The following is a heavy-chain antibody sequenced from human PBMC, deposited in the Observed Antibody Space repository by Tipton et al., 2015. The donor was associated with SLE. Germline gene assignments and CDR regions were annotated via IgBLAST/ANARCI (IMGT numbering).Heavy chain of an antibody. CDR1: GFIFGDYA. V-gene: IGHV3-9*01. CDR2: ISWNSGDI. D-gene: IGHD5-12*01. CDR3: AREGLPDAFDI. Sequence: SLRLSCAASGFIFGDYAMHWVRQAPGKGLEWVSGISWNSGDIGYADSVKGRFTITRDNAKNSLFLQMSSLRAEDTAVYYCAREGLPDAFDIWGQGTMVIVSS. J-gene: IGHJ3*02.